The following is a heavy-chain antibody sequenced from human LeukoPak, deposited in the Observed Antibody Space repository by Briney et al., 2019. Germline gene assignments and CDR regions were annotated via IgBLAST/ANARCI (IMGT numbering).Heavy chain of an antibody. V-gene: IGHV1-18*01. CDR1: GYTFTRYG. J-gene: IGHJ3*02. D-gene: IGHD2-2*01. CDR2: ISAYYGNI. Sequence: AGVTVSCKCSGYTFTRYGIRWLRQPPAQGLDGVGWISAYYGNINFAQKLQGTVTMTTDTSTSTPYTEPRSLRSDNTAAYYSARDLHNIVVVPAAIPDAFDISGQGTMVTVSS. CDR3: ARDLHNIVVVPAAIPDAFDI.